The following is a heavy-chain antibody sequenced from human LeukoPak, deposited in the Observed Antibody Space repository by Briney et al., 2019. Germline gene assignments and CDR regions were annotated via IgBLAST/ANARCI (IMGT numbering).Heavy chain of an antibody. V-gene: IGHV3-21*01. Sequence: GWSLRLSCAASGFTFSSYSMNWVRQAPGKGLEWVSSISSSSSYIYYADPVKGRFTISRDNAKNSLYLQMKSLRAEDTAVYYCARAVLRSLNSGFGYWGQGTLVTVSS. CDR1: GFTFSSYS. CDR2: ISSSSSYI. CDR3: ARAVLRSLNSGFGY. D-gene: IGHD5-12*01. J-gene: IGHJ4*02.